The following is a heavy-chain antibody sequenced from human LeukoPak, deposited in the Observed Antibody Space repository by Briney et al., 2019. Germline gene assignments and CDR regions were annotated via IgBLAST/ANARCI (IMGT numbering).Heavy chain of an antibody. Sequence: ASVKVSCKASGYTFTGYYMHWVRQAPGQGLEWMGWINPNSGGTNYAQKFQGRVTMTRDTSISTAYMELSRLRSDDTAVYYCARDAEMAATNWYFDLWGRGTLVTVSS. V-gene: IGHV1-2*02. D-gene: IGHD5-24*01. CDR1: GYTFTGYY. J-gene: IGHJ2*01. CDR2: INPNSGGT. CDR3: ARDAEMAATNWYFDL.